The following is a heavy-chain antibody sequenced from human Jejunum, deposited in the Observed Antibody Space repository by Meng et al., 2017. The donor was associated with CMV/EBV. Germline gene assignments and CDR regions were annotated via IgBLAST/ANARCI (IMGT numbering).Heavy chain of an antibody. CDR1: EFIVSNSY. Sequence: LTISCAASEFIVSNSYMSSVRQAPGKGLEWVSVIYSDDSTNYADSVKCRFTISRDNSKNMLYLQMGSLRGDDTAVYYCARGERFGYWGQGTLVTVSS. CDR2: IYSDDST. J-gene: IGHJ4*02. D-gene: IGHD3-10*01. CDR3: ARGERFGY. V-gene: IGHV3-53*01.